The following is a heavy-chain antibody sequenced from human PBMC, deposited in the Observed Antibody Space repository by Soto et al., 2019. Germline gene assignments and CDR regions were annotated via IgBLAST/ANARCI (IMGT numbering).Heavy chain of an antibody. CDR1: GYTLTELS. CDR2: FDPEDGET. Sequence: GASVKVSCKVSGYTLTELSMHWVRQAPRKGLEWMGGFDPEDGETIYAQKFQGRVTMTEDTSTDTAYMELSSLRSEDTAVYYCATYPLSTIFGVVIFFDYWGQGTLVTVSS. CDR3: ATYPLSTIFGVVIFFDY. V-gene: IGHV1-24*01. J-gene: IGHJ4*02. D-gene: IGHD3-3*01.